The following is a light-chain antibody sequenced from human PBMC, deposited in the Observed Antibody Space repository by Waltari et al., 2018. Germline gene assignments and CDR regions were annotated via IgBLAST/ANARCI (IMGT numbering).Light chain of an antibody. CDR2: DVS. CDR3: QQHLNTFPPT. J-gene: IGKJ3*01. CDR1: QDIRNY. V-gene: IGKV1-33*01. Sequence: DIQMTQSPSSLPASVVCRVTITCQASQDIRNYVNWYQQKPGKAPKFLIYDVSNLENGVPSRFSGSGSGTNFSFTISSLQPEDVATYYCQQHLNTFPPTFGPGTKVNIK.